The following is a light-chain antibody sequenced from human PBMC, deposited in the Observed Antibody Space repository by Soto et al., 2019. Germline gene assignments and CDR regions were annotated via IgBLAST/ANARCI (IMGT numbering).Light chain of an antibody. CDR3: CSYAGSNYYV. CDR1: SNDVGSYNL. Sequence: QSALTQPASVSGSPGQSITISCTGTSNDVGSYNLVSWYQHHPGKAPKLMIFEGSKRPSGVSNRFFGSKSGNTASLTISGLQAEDEADFCCCSYAGSNYYVFGTGTKVTVL. CDR2: EGS. J-gene: IGLJ1*01. V-gene: IGLV2-23*01.